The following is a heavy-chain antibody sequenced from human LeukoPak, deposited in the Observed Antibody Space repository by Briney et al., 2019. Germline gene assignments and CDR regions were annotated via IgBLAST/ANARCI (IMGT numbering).Heavy chain of an antibody. CDR3: ARELAYCSTNGCPLGY. J-gene: IGHJ4*02. CDR2: IYNNGNT. CDR1: GFTFSSYA. D-gene: IGHD2-2*01. V-gene: IGHV3-53*01. Sequence: GGSLRLSCAASGFTFSSYAMTWVRQAPGKGLEWVSIIYNNGNTYYADSVKGRFTISRDNSKNTLYLQMDSLRAEDTAVYYCARELAYCSTNGCPLGYWGQGTLVTVSS.